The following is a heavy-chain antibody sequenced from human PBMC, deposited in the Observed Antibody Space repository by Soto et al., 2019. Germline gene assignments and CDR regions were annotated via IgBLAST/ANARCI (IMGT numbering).Heavy chain of an antibody. J-gene: IGHJ6*02. Sequence: PGGSLRLSCAASGFTFSSYWMHWVRQVPGKGLVWVSRIHFDGSTTHYADSVKGRFTISRDNSKNTLYLQMNSLRAEDTAVYYCARSTGRWLQYYYYGMDVWGQGTTVTVSS. CDR2: IHFDGSTT. V-gene: IGHV3-74*01. CDR3: ARSTGRWLQYYYYGMDV. CDR1: GFTFSSYW. D-gene: IGHD5-12*01.